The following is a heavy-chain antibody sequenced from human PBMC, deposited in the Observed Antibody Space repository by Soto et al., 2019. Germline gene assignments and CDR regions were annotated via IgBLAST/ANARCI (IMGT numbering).Heavy chain of an antibody. D-gene: IGHD6-6*01. V-gene: IGHV1-46*01. Sequence: QVQLVQSAAEVKKPGASVKVSCKASGYAFTSYYMRWVRQAPGQGLEWMGIINPSGGSTSYAQKFQGRVTMTRDTSTSTVYMELSSLRSEDTAVYYCARISSTTEYYYYYGMDVWGQGTTVTVSS. CDR2: INPSGGST. CDR1: GYAFTSYY. J-gene: IGHJ6*02. CDR3: ARISSTTEYYYYYGMDV.